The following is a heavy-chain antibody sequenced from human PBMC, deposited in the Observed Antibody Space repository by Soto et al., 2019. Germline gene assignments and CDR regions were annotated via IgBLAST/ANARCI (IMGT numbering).Heavy chain of an antibody. V-gene: IGHV4-59*02. CDR3: AKEAVVTDNWFDP. CDR1: GDSVTSHY. CDR2: MHYTGFS. Sequence: PSETLSLTCSFSGDSVTSHYFTWIRQSPEKGLEWIGYMHYTGFSHYNPPLKSRLAISVDRSKNQFTLQLTSVTVADTAVYYCAKEAVVTDNWFDPWGQGTLVTVSS. J-gene: IGHJ5*02. D-gene: IGHD2-15*01.